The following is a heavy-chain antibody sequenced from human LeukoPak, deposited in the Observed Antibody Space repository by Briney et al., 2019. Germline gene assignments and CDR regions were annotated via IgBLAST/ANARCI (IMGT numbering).Heavy chain of an antibody. D-gene: IGHD5-12*01. CDR2: ISSSSSYI. CDR3: ARAEGYGAIDY. V-gene: IGHV3-21*01. CDR1: GFGLSAYA. J-gene: IGHJ4*02. Sequence: PGGSLRLSCVASGFGLSAYAMHWVRQAPGKGLEWVSSISSSSSYIYYADSVKGRFTISRDNAKNSLYLQMNSLRAEDTALYYCARAEGYGAIDYWGQGTLVIVSS.